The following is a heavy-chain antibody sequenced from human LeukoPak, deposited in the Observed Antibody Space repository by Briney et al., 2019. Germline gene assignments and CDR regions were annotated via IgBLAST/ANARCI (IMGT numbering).Heavy chain of an antibody. CDR3: ARHPTYYYDSSGYLSMGAFDI. V-gene: IGHV4-39*01. CDR2: IYYSGST. D-gene: IGHD3-22*01. CDR1: GGFISSSSYH. Sequence: SETLSLTCTVSGGFISSSSYHWRWIRQPPGKGLEWIGSIYYSGSTYYNPSLKSRVTISVDTSKNQFSLKLSSVTAADTAVYYCARHPTYYYDSSGYLSMGAFDIWGQGTMVTVSS. J-gene: IGHJ3*02.